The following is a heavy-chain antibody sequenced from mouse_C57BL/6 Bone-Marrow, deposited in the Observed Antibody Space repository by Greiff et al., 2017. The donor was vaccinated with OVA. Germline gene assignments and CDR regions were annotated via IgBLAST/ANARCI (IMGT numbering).Heavy chain of an antibody. CDR1: GYAFTNYL. V-gene: IGHV1-54*01. Sequence: VQLQQSGAELVRPGTSVKVSCKASGYAFTNYLIEWVKQRPGQGLEWIGVLNPGSGGTNYNEKFKGKATLTADKSSSTAYMQLSSLTSEDSAVYFCARGGNSAWFAYWGQGTLVTVSA. CDR2: LNPGSGGT. D-gene: IGHD2-1*01. J-gene: IGHJ3*01. CDR3: ARGGNSAWFAY.